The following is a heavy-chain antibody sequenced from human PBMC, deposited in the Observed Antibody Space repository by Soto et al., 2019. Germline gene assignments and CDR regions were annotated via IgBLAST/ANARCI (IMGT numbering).Heavy chain of an antibody. J-gene: IGHJ5*02. CDR2: IYYSGST. Sequence: PSETLSLTCTVSGGSISSSSYYWGWIRQPPGKGLEWIGSIYYSGSTYYNPSLKSRVTISVDTSKNQFSLKLSSVTAADTAVYYCARPHHYYDSSGYNIGFDPWGQGTLVTVSS. CDR1: GGSISSSSYY. V-gene: IGHV4-39*01. D-gene: IGHD3-22*01. CDR3: ARPHHYYDSSGYNIGFDP.